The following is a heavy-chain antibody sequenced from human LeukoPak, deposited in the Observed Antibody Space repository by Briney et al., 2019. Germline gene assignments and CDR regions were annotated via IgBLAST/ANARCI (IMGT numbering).Heavy chain of an antibody. J-gene: IGHJ6*03. CDR2: INHSGTT. Sequence: KSSETLSLTCAVYGGSFSGYYWSWIRQPPGQGLEWIGDINHSGTTNYNPSLKSRVTISVDTSKNQFSLKLSSVTAADTAVYYCARGPYSGYDSHYMNVWGKGTTVTVSS. CDR1: GGSFSGYY. D-gene: IGHD5-12*01. CDR3: ARGPYSGYDSHYMNV. V-gene: IGHV4-34*01.